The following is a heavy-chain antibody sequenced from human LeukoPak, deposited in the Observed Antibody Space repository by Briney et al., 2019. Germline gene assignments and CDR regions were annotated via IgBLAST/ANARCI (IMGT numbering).Heavy chain of an antibody. V-gene: IGHV3-21*01. CDR3: ARDHNGLCDH. Sequence: TGGSLRLSCTVSGFTFSSYSMNWVRQAPGKGLEWVSSISSSRSYIYYAHSVKGRFTISREHPKNSLYLQKNSLRAEDTAVYYCARDHNGLCDHWGQGTLVTVSS. J-gene: IGHJ5*02. CDR2: ISSSRSYI. D-gene: IGHD2-8*01. CDR1: GFTFSSYS.